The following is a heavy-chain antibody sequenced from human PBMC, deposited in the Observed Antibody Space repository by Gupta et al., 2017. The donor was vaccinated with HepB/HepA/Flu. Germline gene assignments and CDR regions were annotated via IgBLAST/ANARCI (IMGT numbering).Heavy chain of an antibody. CDR2: ISYEGSQK. J-gene: IGHJ4*02. V-gene: IGHV3-30*18. D-gene: IGHD5-24*01. Sequence: QVQLVDSGGGAVQPGRSLRLSCAASGFYFDRYGMHCVRQAPGKGLEWVGVISYEGSQKFYADSVKGRFTISRDNLRNTLYLQMNNLRHEDTAIYYCAKGAGYNFYYFDYWGQGTLVTVSS. CDR3: AKGAGYNFYYFDY. CDR1: GFYFDRYG.